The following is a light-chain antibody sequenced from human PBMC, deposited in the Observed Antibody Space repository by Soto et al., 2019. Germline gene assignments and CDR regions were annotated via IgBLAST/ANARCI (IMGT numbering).Light chain of an antibody. J-gene: IGKJ3*01. CDR2: DAS. V-gene: IGKV1D-13*01. CDR3: QQFNNYLFT. Sequence: AIQLTQSPSSLSASVGDRVTITCRASQGISSALAWYQQKPGKAPKLLIYDASSLESGVPSRFSGSGSGTDFTLTISSLQPEDVATYYCQQFNNYLFTFGPGTKVDIK. CDR1: QGISSA.